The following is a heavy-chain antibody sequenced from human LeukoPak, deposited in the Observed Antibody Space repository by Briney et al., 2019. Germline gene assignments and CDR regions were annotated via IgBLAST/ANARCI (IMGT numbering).Heavy chain of an antibody. CDR1: GFTFSSYA. V-gene: IGHV3-23*01. CDR3: AKAHGGSYHSGID. Sequence: PGGSLRLSCAASGFTFSSYAMNWVRQAPGKGSEWVSGISGSGGSTYYADSVKGRFSISRDNSKNTLYLQMNSLRAEDTAVYYCAKAHGGSYHSGIDWGQGTLVTVSS. CDR2: ISGSGGST. D-gene: IGHD1-26*01. J-gene: IGHJ4*02.